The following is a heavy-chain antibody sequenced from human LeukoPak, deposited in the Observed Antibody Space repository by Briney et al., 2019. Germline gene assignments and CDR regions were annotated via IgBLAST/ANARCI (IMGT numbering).Heavy chain of an antibody. Sequence: GGSLRLSCAASGFTVSTNYMSWVRQAPGKGLEWVSIIYSSGSTYYADSLKGRVTISRDNSKNTLYLQMNSLRAEDTAVYYCATKLGKLVMDDFDIWGQGTRVTVSS. V-gene: IGHV3-53*01. CDR2: IYSSGST. CDR1: GFTVSTNY. J-gene: IGHJ3*02. D-gene: IGHD3-10*01. CDR3: ATKLGKLVMDDFDI.